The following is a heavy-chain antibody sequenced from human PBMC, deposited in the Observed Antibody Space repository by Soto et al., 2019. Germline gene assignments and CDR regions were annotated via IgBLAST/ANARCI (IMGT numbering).Heavy chain of an antibody. Sequence: PSETLSLTCAVSGDSVSSSFWWTWVRQPPGKGLEWIGEIYHTETTNYAPSLKSRVTISLDKSMNQFSLRFNSVTPADTAVYYCARYDFGTFDNWGQGVRVTVPS. V-gene: IGHV4-4*02. J-gene: IGHJ4*02. CDR2: IYHTETT. CDR1: GDSVSSSFW. CDR3: ARYDFGTFDN. D-gene: IGHD4-17*01.